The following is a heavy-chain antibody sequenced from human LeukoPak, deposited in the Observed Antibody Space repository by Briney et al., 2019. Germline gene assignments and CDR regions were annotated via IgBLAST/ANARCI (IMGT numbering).Heavy chain of an antibody. Sequence: GSLRLSCAASGFTFSSYAMHWVRQAPGKGLEWVAVISYDGSNKYYADSVKGRFTISRDNSKNTLYLQMNSLRAEDTAVYYCARDGPLWFGETGYFDYWGQGTLVTVSS. CDR1: GFTFSSYA. D-gene: IGHD3-10*01. V-gene: IGHV3-30-3*01. J-gene: IGHJ4*02. CDR3: ARDGPLWFGETGYFDY. CDR2: ISYDGSNK.